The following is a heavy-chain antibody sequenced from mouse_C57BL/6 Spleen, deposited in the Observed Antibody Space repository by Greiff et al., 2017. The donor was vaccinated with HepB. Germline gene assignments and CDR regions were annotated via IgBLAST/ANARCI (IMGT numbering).Heavy chain of an antibody. CDR1: GYTFTDYN. Sequence: EVQLKESGPELVKPGASVKIPCKASGYTFTDYNMDWVKQSHGKSLEWIGDINPNNGGTIYNQKFKGKATLTVDKSSSTAYMELRSLTSEDTAVYYCARDYYGSSYGGYFDVWGTGTTVTVSS. CDR2: INPNNGGT. V-gene: IGHV1-18*01. J-gene: IGHJ1*03. CDR3: ARDYYGSSYGGYFDV. D-gene: IGHD1-1*01.